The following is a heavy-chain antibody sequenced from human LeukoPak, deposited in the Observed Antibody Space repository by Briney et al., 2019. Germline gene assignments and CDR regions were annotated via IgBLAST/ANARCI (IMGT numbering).Heavy chain of an antibody. CDR1: GGSISSSNW. CDR2: IYHSGST. Sequence: PSETLSLTCAVSGGSISSSNWWSWVRQPPGKGLEWIGEIYHSGSTNYNPSLKSRVTISVDKSKNQFSLKLSSVTAADTAVYYCARAGRQQLWFFGQLAGRANWFDPWGQGTLVTVSS. D-gene: IGHD5-18*01. J-gene: IGHJ5*02. V-gene: IGHV4-4*02. CDR3: ARAGRQQLWFFGQLAGRANWFDP.